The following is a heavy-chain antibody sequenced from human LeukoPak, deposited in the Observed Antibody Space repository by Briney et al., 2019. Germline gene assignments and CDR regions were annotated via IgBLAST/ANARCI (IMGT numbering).Heavy chain of an antibody. Sequence: GASVKVSCKASGGTFSSYAISWVRQAPGQGLEWMGGIIPIFGTANYAQKFQGRVRITADESTSTAYMELSSLRSEDTAVYYCARGVAAAGTDWGQGTLVTVSS. J-gene: IGHJ4*02. V-gene: IGHV1-69*13. CDR3: ARGVAAAGTD. CDR2: IIPIFGTA. D-gene: IGHD6-13*01. CDR1: GGTFSSYA.